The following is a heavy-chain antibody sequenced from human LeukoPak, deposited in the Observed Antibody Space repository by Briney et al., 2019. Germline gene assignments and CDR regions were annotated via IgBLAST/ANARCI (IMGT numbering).Heavy chain of an antibody. CDR2: IYYSGST. V-gene: IGHV4-59*01. D-gene: IGHD6-13*01. CDR3: ARAGGSSSWYRFDAFDI. Sequence: SETLSLTCTVSGGSISSYYWSWIRQPPGKGLEWIGYIYYSGSTNYNPSLKSRVTISVDTSKNQFSLKLSSVTAADTAVYYCARAGGSSSWYRFDAFDIWGQGTMVTVSS. CDR1: GGSISSYY. J-gene: IGHJ3*02.